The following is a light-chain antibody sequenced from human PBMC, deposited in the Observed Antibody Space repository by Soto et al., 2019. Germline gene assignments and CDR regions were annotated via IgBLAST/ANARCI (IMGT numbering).Light chain of an antibody. J-gene: IGKJ4*01. CDR2: GAS. Sequence: DIQMTQSPSSLSTSVGDSVTITCRASQSIPSYLHWYQHKPGKAPNLRIFGASSLQSGLPSRFRRSGSGTELTLTSRSLQPEDSATYYCQQSYSTPRTLGGGTKVEMK. CDR3: QQSYSTPRT. CDR1: QSIPSY. V-gene: IGKV1-39*01.